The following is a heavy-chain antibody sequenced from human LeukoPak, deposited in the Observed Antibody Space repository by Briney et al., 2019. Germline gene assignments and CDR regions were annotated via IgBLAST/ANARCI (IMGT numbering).Heavy chain of an antibody. CDR1: GGSISTNNW. CDR3: ARASLLIYSFDY. D-gene: IGHD2/OR15-2a*01. CDR2: IYHTGST. J-gene: IGHJ4*02. Sequence: ASETLSLTCAVSGGSISTNNWWSWVRQPPGKGLEWIGEIYHTGSTNYSPSLRSRVTMSIDKSNNQFSLNLNSVTAADTAVYYCARASLLIYSFDYWGQGTLVTVSS. V-gene: IGHV4-4*02.